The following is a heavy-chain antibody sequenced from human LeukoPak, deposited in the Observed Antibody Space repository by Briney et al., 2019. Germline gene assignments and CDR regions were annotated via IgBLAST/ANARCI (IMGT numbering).Heavy chain of an antibody. CDR3: AKVRFDNSAHFDY. V-gene: IGHV3-7*03. Sequence: GGSLRLSCTATYYWMSWVRQAPGKGLEWVANINQDGSEKYYVDSVKGRFTISRDNAKNSLYLEMNSLRPEDTALYYCAKVRFDNSAHFDYWGQGTLVTVSS. J-gene: IGHJ4*02. CDR2: INQDGSEK. CDR1: YYW. D-gene: IGHD3-3*01.